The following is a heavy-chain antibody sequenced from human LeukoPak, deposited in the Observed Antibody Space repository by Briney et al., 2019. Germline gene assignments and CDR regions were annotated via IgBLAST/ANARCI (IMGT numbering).Heavy chain of an antibody. CDR2: ISVSGNT. Sequence: GGSLRLSCAASGFTLSSYAMSWVRQAPGKGLEWVSAISVSGNTYHADSVKGRFTISRDSSKNTLYLQMNRLRAEDAAVYYCAKRGYTYGGHFDYWGQGALVTVSS. V-gene: IGHV3-23*01. D-gene: IGHD5-18*01. J-gene: IGHJ4*02. CDR3: AKRGYTYGGHFDY. CDR1: GFTLSSYA.